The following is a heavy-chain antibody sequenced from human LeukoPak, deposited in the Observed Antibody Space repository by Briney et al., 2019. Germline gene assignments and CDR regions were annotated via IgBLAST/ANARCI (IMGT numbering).Heavy chain of an antibody. CDR2: IFYSGTT. J-gene: IGHJ5*02. V-gene: IGHV4-59*01. CDR3: ARGSGSYRNRFDP. D-gene: IGHD1-26*01. CDR1: AGSISSYY. Sequence: SQTLSLTCTVSAGSISSYYWTWIRQSPGKGLHWIGNIFYSGTTNYNPSLKSRVTISTDTSKNQFSLKLTSVTAADTAVYYCARGSGSYRNRFDPWGQGTLVTVSS.